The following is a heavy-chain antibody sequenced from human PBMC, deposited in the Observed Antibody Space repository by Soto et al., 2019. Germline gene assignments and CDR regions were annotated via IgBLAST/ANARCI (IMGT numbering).Heavy chain of an antibody. D-gene: IGHD2-2*01. CDR1: GFTFSSYG. Sequence: GGSLRLSCAASGFTFSSYGMHWVRQAPGKGLEWVAVIWYDGSNKYYADSVKGRFTITRDNSKNTLYLQMNSLRAEDTAVYYSASPYCSSTSFYLEGRSYFTYWGHGTLVTVS. CDR3: ASPYCSSTSFYLEGRSYFTY. J-gene: IGHJ4*01. CDR2: IWYDGSNK. V-gene: IGHV3-33*01.